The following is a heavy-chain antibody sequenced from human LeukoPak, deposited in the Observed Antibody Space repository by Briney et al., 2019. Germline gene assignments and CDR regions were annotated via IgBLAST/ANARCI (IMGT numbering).Heavy chain of an antibody. CDR1: GGSFSGYY. Sequence: SETLSLTCAVYGGSFSGYYWSWIRQSPGKGLEWIGEINHSGSTNYNPSLKSRVTMSVDTSKKQFSLKLSSVTAADTAVYYCARGDSSGYYYYWYFDLWGRGTLVTVSS. CDR2: INHSGST. J-gene: IGHJ2*01. D-gene: IGHD3-22*01. CDR3: ARGDSSGYYYYWYFDL. V-gene: IGHV4-34*01.